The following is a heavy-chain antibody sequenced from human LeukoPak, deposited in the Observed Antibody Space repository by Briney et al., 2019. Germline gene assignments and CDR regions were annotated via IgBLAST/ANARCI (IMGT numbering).Heavy chain of an antibody. D-gene: IGHD3-22*01. CDR3: ARDLYYDSSGSLYY. CDR2: IIPIFGTA. Sequence: SVKVSCKASGGTFSSYAISWVRQAPGQGLEWMGGIIPIFGTANYAQKFQGRVTITADESTSTAYMELRSLRSEDTAVYYCARDLYYDSSGSLYYWGQGTLVTVSS. CDR1: GGTFSSYA. V-gene: IGHV1-69*01. J-gene: IGHJ4*02.